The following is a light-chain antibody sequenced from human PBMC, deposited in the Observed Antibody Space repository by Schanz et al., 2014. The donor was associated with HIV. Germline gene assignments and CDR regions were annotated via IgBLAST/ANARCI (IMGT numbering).Light chain of an antibody. V-gene: IGKV3-11*01. Sequence: EIVMTQSPATLSVSPGERATLSCRASQSVSSDLAWYQQTPGQAPRLLIYGASTRAATIPARFSGSGSGTDFTLTISSLEPEDFAVYYCQQRSNWPPYTFGQGTKLEIK. J-gene: IGKJ2*01. CDR2: GAS. CDR1: QSVSSD. CDR3: QQRSNWPPYT.